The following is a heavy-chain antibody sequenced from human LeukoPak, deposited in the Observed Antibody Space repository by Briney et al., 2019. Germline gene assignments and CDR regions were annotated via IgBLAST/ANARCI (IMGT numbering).Heavy chain of an antibody. J-gene: IGHJ6*02. CDR3: AKDRGSYYYYYGMDV. CDR1: GFTFSSYV. CDR2: ISGGGGNT. V-gene: IGHV3-23*01. Sequence: GSLRLSCAASGFTFSSYVMNWVRQAPGKGLEWVSGISGGGGNTYYADSVKGRFTISRDNSKNTLCLQMNSLRAKDTAVYYCAKDRGSYYYYYGMDVWGQGTTVTVSS.